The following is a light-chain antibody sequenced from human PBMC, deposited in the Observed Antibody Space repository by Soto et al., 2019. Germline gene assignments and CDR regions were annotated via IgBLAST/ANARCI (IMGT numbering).Light chain of an antibody. CDR3: QSYDSSLSVV. J-gene: IGLJ2*01. CDR2: GNS. V-gene: IGLV1-40*01. CDR1: SSNIGAGYD. Sequence: QSVLTQPPSVSGAPGQRVTISCTGSSSNIGAGYDVHWYQQLPGTAPKLLIYGNSNRPSGVPDRFSGSMSGTSASLAITGLQAEDEADYYCQSYDSSLSVVFGGGTQLTVL.